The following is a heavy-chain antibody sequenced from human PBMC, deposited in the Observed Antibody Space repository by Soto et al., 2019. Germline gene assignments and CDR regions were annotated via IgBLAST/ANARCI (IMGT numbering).Heavy chain of an antibody. V-gene: IGHV4-59*01. Sequence: QVQLQESGPGLVKPSETLSLTCTVSGGSISSYYWSWIRQPPGKGLEWIGYIYYSGSTNYNPSLKSRVTISVDTSKSQFSLKLSSVTAADAAVYYCAREGTYYDILTGYSPTHFDYWGQGTLVTVSS. CDR2: IYYSGST. D-gene: IGHD3-9*01. CDR3: AREGTYYDILTGYSPTHFDY. CDR1: GGSISSYY. J-gene: IGHJ4*02.